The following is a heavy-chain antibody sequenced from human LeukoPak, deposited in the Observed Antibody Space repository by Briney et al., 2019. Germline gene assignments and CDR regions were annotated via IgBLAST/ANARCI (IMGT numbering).Heavy chain of an antibody. J-gene: IGHJ4*02. Sequence: GGSLRLSCAASGFTFSSYWMTWVRQAPGKGLEWVANIKQDGSAKYYVHSLRGRFSISRDNVKNSLFLQMNRLSDDDTAVYYCARCPYDSTGYYSVPSHLDYWGQGTLVTVSS. D-gene: IGHD3-22*01. CDR3: ARCPYDSTGYYSVPSHLDY. CDR1: GFTFSSYW. V-gene: IGHV3-7*01. CDR2: IKQDGSAK.